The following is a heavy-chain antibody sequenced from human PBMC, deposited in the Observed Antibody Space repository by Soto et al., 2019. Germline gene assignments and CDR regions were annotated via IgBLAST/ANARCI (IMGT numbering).Heavy chain of an antibody. CDR1: GFICSSYD. CDR3: AKATATGGGAFDI. V-gene: IGHV3-23*01. J-gene: IGHJ3*02. CDR2: ILVDGRT. Sequence: EVQMLESGGGLAQPGGSLRLSCAASGFICSSYDMSWVRQAPGKGLEWVSTILVDGRTFYVDSVKGRFTISRDNSKNTVYLQMNSLTAGDTALYYCAKATATGGGAFDICGQGTMVTVSS. D-gene: IGHD2-8*02.